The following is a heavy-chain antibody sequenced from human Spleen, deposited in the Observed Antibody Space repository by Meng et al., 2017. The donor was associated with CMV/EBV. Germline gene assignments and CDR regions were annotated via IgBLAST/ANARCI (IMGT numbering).Heavy chain of an antibody. J-gene: IGHJ4*02. CDR2: INPNSGDT. CDR1: GDTITDYY. V-gene: IGHV1-2*02. CDR3: AREGPDYGDYNY. D-gene: IGHD4-17*01. Sequence: QVELVQSGAEMRKPGAIVKVSCKASGDTITDYYMHWVRQAPGQGLEWMGCINPNSGDTNYAQKLQGRVTMTTDTSTSTAYMELRSLRSDDTAVYYCAREGPDYGDYNYWGQGTLVTVSS.